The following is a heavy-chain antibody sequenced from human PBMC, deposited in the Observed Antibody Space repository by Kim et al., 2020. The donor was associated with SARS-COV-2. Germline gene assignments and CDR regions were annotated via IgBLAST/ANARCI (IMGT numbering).Heavy chain of an antibody. CDR1: GGSISSSSYY. J-gene: IGHJ4*02. V-gene: IGHV4-39*01. CDR2: IYYSGST. D-gene: IGHD1-26*01. Sequence: SETLSLTCTVSGGSISSSSYYWGWIRQPPGKGLEWIGSIYYSGSTYYNPSLKSRVTISVDTSKNQFSLKLSSVTAADTAVYYCARRRGPYSGSYIFDYWGQGTLVTVSS. CDR3: ARRRGPYSGSYIFDY.